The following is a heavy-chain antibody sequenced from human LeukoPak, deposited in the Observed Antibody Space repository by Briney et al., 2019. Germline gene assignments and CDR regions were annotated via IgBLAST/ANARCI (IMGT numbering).Heavy chain of an antibody. CDR3: ARAQYDSSHLDY. CDR1: GGSISSYY. J-gene: IGHJ4*02. D-gene: IGHD3-22*01. V-gene: IGHV4-59*01. CDR2: IYYSGST. Sequence: PSETLSLTCTVSGGSISSYYWSWIRQPPGKGLEWIGYIYYSGSTNYNPSLKSRVTISVDTSKNQFSLKLSSVTAADTAVYYCARAQYDSSHLDYWGQGTLVSVSS.